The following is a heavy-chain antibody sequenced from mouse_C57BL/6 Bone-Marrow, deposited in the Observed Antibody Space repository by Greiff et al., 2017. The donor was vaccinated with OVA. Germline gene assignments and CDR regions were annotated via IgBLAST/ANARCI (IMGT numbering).Heavy chain of an antibody. CDR3: TTRYDGYLPYWYFDV. D-gene: IGHD2-3*01. J-gene: IGHJ1*03. Sequence: EVQGVESGAELVRPGASVKLSCTASGFNIKDDYMHWVKQRPEQGLEWIGWIDPENGDTEYASKFQGKATITADTSSNTAYLQLRSLTSEDPAVYYCTTRYDGYLPYWYFDVWGTGTTVTVSS. V-gene: IGHV14-4*01. CDR1: GFNIKDDY. CDR2: IDPENGDT.